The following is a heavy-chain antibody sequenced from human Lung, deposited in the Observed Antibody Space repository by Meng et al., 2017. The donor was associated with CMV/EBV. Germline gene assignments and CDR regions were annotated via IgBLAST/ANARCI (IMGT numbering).Heavy chain of an antibody. CDR2: IWYDGSNK. J-gene: IGHJ4*02. CDR3: AKDLTIFGVVPTPPFDY. D-gene: IGHD3-3*01. Sequence: SXKISXAASGFTFSSYGMHWVRQAPGKGLEWVAVIWYDGSNKYYADSVKGRFTISRDNSKNTLYLQMNSLRAEDTAVYYCAKDLTIFGVVPTPPFDYWGQGTLVTVSS. CDR1: GFTFSSYG. V-gene: IGHV3-33*06.